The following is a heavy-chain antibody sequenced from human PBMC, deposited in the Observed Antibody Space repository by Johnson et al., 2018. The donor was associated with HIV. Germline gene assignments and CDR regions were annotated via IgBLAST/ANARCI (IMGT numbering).Heavy chain of an antibody. CDR2: IYGSTRT. CDR1: GFTFDDYG. J-gene: IGHJ3*02. Sequence: MLLVESGGGVVRPGGSLRLSCAASGFTFDDYGMRWVRQVPGTGLEWAPVIYGSTRTYYADSVKGRFTISRNKSKNTLSLQMTSLRAEDTAVYYCAREGVVGVKDGLIWGQGTMVTVSS. CDR3: AREGVVGVKDGLI. V-gene: IGHV3-20*04. D-gene: IGHD1-26*01.